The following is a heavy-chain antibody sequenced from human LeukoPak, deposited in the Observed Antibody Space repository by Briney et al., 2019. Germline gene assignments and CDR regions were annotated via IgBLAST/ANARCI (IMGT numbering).Heavy chain of an antibody. Sequence: PSETLSLTCAVYGGSFSGYYWSWIRQPPGKGLEWIGEINHSGSTNYNPSLKGRVTISVDTSKNQFSLKLSTVTAADTAVYYCARAPYEDNWFDPWGQGTLVTVSS. CDR2: INHSGST. D-gene: IGHD2-8*01. CDR1: GGSFSGYY. CDR3: ARAPYEDNWFDP. V-gene: IGHV4-34*09. J-gene: IGHJ5*02.